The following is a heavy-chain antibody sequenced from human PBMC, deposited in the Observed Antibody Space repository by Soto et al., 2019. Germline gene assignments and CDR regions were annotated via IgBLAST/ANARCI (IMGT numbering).Heavy chain of an antibody. CDR2: ISYDGSNK. J-gene: IGHJ3*02. V-gene: IGHV3-30-3*01. Sequence: GGSLRLSCAASGFTFSSYAMHWVRQAPGKGLEWVAVISYDGSNKYYADSVKGRFTISRDNSKNTLYLQMNSLRAEDTAVYYCARFDYGDFPISFDIWGQGTMVTVSS. CDR1: GFTFSSYA. D-gene: IGHD4-17*01. CDR3: ARFDYGDFPISFDI.